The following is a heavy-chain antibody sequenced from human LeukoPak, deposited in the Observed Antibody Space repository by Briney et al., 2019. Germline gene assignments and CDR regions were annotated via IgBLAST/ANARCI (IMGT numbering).Heavy chain of an antibody. Sequence: GGSLRLSCAASGFTFSSYAMSWVRQAPGKGLEWVSAISGSGGSTYYADSVKGRFTIPRDNSKNTLYLQMNSLRAEDTAVYYCAKTSDDYDSSGYYFDYWGQGTLVTVSS. V-gene: IGHV3-23*01. J-gene: IGHJ4*02. CDR2: ISGSGGST. CDR1: GFTFSSYA. CDR3: AKTSDDYDSSGYYFDY. D-gene: IGHD3-22*01.